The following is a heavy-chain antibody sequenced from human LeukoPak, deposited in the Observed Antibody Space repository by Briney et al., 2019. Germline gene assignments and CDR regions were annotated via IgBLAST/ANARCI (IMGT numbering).Heavy chain of an antibody. J-gene: IGHJ4*02. V-gene: IGHV3-30*18. Sequence: PGRSLRLPCAASGFTFSSYGMHWVRQAPGKGLEWVAVISYDGSNKYYADSVKGRFTISRDNSKNTLYLQMNSLRAEDTAVYYCAKDRLLWFGELLAPSDYWGQGTLVTVSS. CDR2: ISYDGSNK. CDR1: GFTFSSYG. CDR3: AKDRLLWFGELLAPSDY. D-gene: IGHD3-10*01.